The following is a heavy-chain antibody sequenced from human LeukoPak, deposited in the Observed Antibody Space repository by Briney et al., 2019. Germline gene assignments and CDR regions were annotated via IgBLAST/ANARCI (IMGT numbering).Heavy chain of an antibody. J-gene: IGHJ5*02. Sequence: SETLSLTCAVYGGSFSGYYWSWIRQPPGKGLEWIGEINHSGSTNYNPSLKSRVTISVDTSKNQFSLKLSSVTAADTAVYYCARDGGDFWSGYTFWFDPWGQGTLVTVSS. V-gene: IGHV4-34*01. D-gene: IGHD3-3*01. CDR3: ARDGGDFWSGYTFWFDP. CDR1: GGSFSGYY. CDR2: INHSGST.